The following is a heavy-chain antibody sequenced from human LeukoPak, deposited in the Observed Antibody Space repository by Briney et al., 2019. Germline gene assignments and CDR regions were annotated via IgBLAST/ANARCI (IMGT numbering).Heavy chain of an antibody. J-gene: IGHJ6*02. Sequence: GASVKVSCKASGYTFTDYYVYWVRQAPGQGLEWMGWINPNSGDTNYAQKFQGRVTMTRDTSISTAYMELSRLTSDDTAMYYCARAGRAVAGPNPTTTLYNLYGMDVWGQGTTVTVSS. CDR2: INPNSGDT. CDR3: ARAGRAVAGPNPTTTLYNLYGMDV. D-gene: IGHD6-19*01. CDR1: GYTFTDYY. V-gene: IGHV1-2*02.